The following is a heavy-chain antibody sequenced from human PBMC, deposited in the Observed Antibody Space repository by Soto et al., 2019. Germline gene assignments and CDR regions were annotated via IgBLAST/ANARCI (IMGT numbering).Heavy chain of an antibody. CDR1: GFTFSSYG. J-gene: IGHJ3*02. V-gene: IGHV3-33*01. Sequence: ESGGGVVQPGRSLRLSCAASGFTFSSYGMHWVRQAPGKGLEWVAVIWYDGSNKYYADSVKGRFTISRDNSKNTLYLQMNSLRAEDTAVYYCARHIVGATAPHDAFDIWGQGTMVTVSS. CDR2: IWYDGSNK. D-gene: IGHD1-26*01. CDR3: ARHIVGATAPHDAFDI.